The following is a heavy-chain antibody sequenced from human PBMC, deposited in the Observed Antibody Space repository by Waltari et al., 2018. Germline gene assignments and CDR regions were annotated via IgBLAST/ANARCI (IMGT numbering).Heavy chain of an antibody. D-gene: IGHD2-8*01. Sequence: QVQLQESGPGLVKPSETLSLTCTVSGYSIRSGYYWGWIRQPPGKGLEWIGSIYHSGSTYYNPSLKSRVTISVDTSKNQFSLKLSSVTAADTAVYYCAREGVSWFDPWGQGTLVTVSS. J-gene: IGHJ5*02. CDR1: GYSIRSGYY. V-gene: IGHV4-38-2*02. CDR3: AREGVSWFDP. CDR2: IYHSGST.